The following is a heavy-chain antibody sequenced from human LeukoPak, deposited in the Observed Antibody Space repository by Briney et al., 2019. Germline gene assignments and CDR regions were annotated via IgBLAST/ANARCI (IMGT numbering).Heavy chain of an antibody. Sequence: SVKVSCKASGGTFSSYAISWVRQAPGQGLEWMGRIIPILGIANYAQKFQGRVTITADKSTSTAYMELSSLRSEDTAVYYCARVRGEVRGAYEYYFDYWGQGTLVTVSS. CDR2: IIPILGIA. D-gene: IGHD3-10*01. CDR1: GGTFSSYA. CDR3: ARVRGEVRGAYEYYFDY. J-gene: IGHJ4*02. V-gene: IGHV1-69*04.